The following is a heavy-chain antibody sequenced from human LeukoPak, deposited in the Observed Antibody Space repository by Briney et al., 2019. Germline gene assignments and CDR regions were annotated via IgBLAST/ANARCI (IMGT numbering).Heavy chain of an antibody. Sequence: SETLSLTCTVSGGSISSYYWSWIRQPPGKGLEWIGYIYYSGSTSYNPSLKSRVTISVGTSKNQFSLKLSSVTAADTAVYYCARGDIVGATYDYWGQGTLVTVSS. D-gene: IGHD1-26*01. CDR2: IYYSGST. J-gene: IGHJ4*02. CDR1: GGSISSYY. CDR3: ARGDIVGATYDY. V-gene: IGHV4-59*01.